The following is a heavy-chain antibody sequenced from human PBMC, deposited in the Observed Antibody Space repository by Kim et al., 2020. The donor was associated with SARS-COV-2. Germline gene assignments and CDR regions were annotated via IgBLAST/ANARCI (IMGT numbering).Heavy chain of an antibody. CDR3: ARRGITMVRGVLGFDP. Sequence: ASVKVSCKASGYTFTSYAMHWVRQAPGQRLEWMGWINAGNGNTKYSQKFQGRVTITRDTSASTAYMELSSLRSEDTAVYYCARRGITMVRGVLGFDPWGQGTLVTVSS. D-gene: IGHD3-10*01. J-gene: IGHJ5*02. CDR1: GYTFTSYA. V-gene: IGHV1-3*01. CDR2: INAGNGNT.